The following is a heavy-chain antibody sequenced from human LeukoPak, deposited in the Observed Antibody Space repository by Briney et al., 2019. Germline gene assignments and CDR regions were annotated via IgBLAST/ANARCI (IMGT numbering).Heavy chain of an antibody. D-gene: IGHD2-2*01. J-gene: IGHJ4*02. CDR1: GFTFSSYG. CDR3: AREGSSTSCCDY. CDR2: IWYDGSNK. Sequence: GGSLRLSCAASGFTFSSYGMHWVRQAPGKGLEWVAVIWYDGSNKYYADSVKGRFTISRDNSKNTLYLQMNSLRAEDTAVYYCAREGSSTSCCDYWGQGTLVTVSS. V-gene: IGHV3-33*01.